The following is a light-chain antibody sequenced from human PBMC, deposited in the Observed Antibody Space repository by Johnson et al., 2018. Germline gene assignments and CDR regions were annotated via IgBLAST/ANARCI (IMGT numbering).Light chain of an antibody. Sequence: QSVLTQPPSVSAAPGQKVTISCSVSSSNIGDNYVSWYQQLPGTAPKLLFYENNKRPSGIPDRFSGAQSGTSATLGITGLQPADEADYDCGTWVCSLSAGHVFGTRTKVTVL. J-gene: IGLJ1*01. V-gene: IGLV1-51*02. CDR3: GTWVCSLSAGHV. CDR1: SSNIGDNY. CDR2: ENN.